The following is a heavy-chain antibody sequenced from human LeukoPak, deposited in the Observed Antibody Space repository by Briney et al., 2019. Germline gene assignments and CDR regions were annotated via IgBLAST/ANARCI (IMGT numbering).Heavy chain of an antibody. CDR1: GYTFTGYY. J-gene: IGHJ3*02. V-gene: IGHV1-2*02. Sequence: ASVKVSCKASGYTFTGYYMHWVRQAPGQGLEWMGWINPNSGGTNYAQKFQGRVTMTRDTSISTVYMDLSRLTSDDTAVYYCARDPLDSSDDAFDIWGQGTMVTVSS. D-gene: IGHD3-16*02. CDR3: ARDPLDSSDDAFDI. CDR2: INPNSGGT.